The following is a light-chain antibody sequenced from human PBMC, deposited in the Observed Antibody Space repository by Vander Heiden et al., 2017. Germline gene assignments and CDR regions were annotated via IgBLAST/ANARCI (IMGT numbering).Light chain of an antibody. Sequence: EIVMTQSPVTLSVSPGERATLSCRASQSVSSNLAWYQQKPGQAPRLLMYGASTRATGIPARFSGSGSGTEFTLTISSLQSEDFGVYYCQQYKNWPYTFGQGTKLEIK. V-gene: IGKV3-15*01. CDR2: GAS. CDR1: QSVSSN. CDR3: QQYKNWPYT. J-gene: IGKJ2*01.